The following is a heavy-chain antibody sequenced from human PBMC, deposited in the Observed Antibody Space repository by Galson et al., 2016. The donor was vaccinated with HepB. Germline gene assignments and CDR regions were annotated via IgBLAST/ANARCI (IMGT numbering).Heavy chain of an antibody. V-gene: IGHV1-3*01. D-gene: IGHD3-3*01. Sequence: SVKVSCKASGFSFTNYAVHWVRQAPGQRLEWMGWTNAAKGNTKYSQKFQGRVTIFRDTSASTAYMELSSLRSEDTAIYYCARDQDYDFWSGRNWLDPWGQGTLVTVSS. J-gene: IGHJ5*02. CDR2: TNAAKGNT. CDR3: ARDQDYDFWSGRNWLDP. CDR1: GFSFTNYA.